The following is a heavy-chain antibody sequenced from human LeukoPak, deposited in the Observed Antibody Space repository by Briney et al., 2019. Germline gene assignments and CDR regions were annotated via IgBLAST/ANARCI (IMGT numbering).Heavy chain of an antibody. J-gene: IGHJ4*02. CDR1: GASISPYY. CDR3: ARKSSGWFDY. CDR2: INYSGST. Sequence: SETLSLTCTVSGASISPYYWTWIRQPPGKGLEWIGHINYSGSTNYNPSLKSRVTISVDTSKNQFSLKLTSVTAADTAVYYCARKSSGWFDYWGQGTLVTVSS. D-gene: IGHD3-22*01. V-gene: IGHV4-59*01.